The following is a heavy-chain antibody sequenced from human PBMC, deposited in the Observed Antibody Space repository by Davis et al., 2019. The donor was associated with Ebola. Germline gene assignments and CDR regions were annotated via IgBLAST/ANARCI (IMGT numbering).Heavy chain of an antibody. D-gene: IGHD4-11*01. CDR1: GFTLRNSA. CDR3: ATQGGYSNGGHFDF. Sequence: GGSLRLSCVVSGFTLRNSAMVWVRQAPGKGLEWVASVSFDGSNKFYADSVIGRFTISRDDPNNTLYLQMSSLRIDDTAVYYCATQGGYSNGGHFDFWGRGTLVTVSS. V-gene: IGHV3-30*04. J-gene: IGHJ4*02. CDR2: VSFDGSNK.